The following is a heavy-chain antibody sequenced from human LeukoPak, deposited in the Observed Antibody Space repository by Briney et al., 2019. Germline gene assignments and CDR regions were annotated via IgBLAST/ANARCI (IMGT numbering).Heavy chain of an antibody. CDR2: INAGNGNT. J-gene: IGHJ5*02. CDR3: ARGEYGSGSLRDNWFDP. D-gene: IGHD3-10*01. Sequence: ASVKVSCKASGYTFTSYAMLWVRQAPGQRLEWMGWINAGNGNTKYSQKFQGRVTITRDTSASTAYMELSSLRSEDTAVYYCARGEYGSGSLRDNWFDPWGQGTLVTVSS. CDR1: GYTFTSYA. V-gene: IGHV1-3*01.